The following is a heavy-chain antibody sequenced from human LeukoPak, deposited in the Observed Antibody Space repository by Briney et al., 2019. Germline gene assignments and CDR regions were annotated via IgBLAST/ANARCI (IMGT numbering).Heavy chain of an antibody. CDR1: GGSFSGYY. D-gene: IGHD3-3*01. V-gene: IGHV4-34*01. J-gene: IGHJ4*02. CDR3: ARSVYYDFWSGYSYYFDY. CDR2: INHSGST. Sequence: SETLSLTCAVYGGSFSGYYWSWIRQPPGKGLEWIGEINHSGSTNYNPSLKSRVTISVDTSKNQFSLKLSSVTAADTAVYYCARSVYYDFWSGYSYYFDYWGQGTLVTVSS.